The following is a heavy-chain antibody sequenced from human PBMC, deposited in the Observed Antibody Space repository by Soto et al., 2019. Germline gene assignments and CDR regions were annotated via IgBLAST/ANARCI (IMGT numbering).Heavy chain of an antibody. V-gene: IGHV4-39*01. CDR2: IYYSGST. Sequence: SETLSLSCTVSGGSISSSSYYWGWIRQPPGKGLEWIGSIYYSGSTYYNPSLKSRVTISVDTSKNQFSLRLSSVTAADTAVYYCACIFSGGYGYGFYYYGMDVWGQGTTVTVSS. D-gene: IGHD5-18*01. CDR1: GGSISSSSYY. CDR3: ACIFSGGYGYGFYYYGMDV. J-gene: IGHJ6*02.